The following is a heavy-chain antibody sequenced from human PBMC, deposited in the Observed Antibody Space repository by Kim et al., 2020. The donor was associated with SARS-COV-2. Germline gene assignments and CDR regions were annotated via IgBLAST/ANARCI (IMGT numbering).Heavy chain of an antibody. Sequence: ADSVKGRFTISGNNSKNTLYLQMNSLRAEDTAVYYCARDSSSWYNENWFDPWGQGTLVTVSS. D-gene: IGHD6-13*01. J-gene: IGHJ5*02. CDR3: ARDSSSWYNENWFDP. V-gene: IGHV3-30*07.